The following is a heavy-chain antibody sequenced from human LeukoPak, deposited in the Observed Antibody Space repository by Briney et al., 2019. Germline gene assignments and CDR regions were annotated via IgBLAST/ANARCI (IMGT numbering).Heavy chain of an antibody. D-gene: IGHD4-17*01. CDR3: ARQLSDYGADFWYFDL. V-gene: IGHV4-59*01. J-gene: IGHJ2*01. Sequence: SETLSLTCTVSGGSISGYYWSWIRQPPGKGLEWIGYIYYSGSTNYNPSLKSRVTISVDTSKNQFSLKLSSVTAADTAVYYCARQLSDYGADFWYFDLWGRGTLVTVSS. CDR1: GGSISGYY. CDR2: IYYSGST.